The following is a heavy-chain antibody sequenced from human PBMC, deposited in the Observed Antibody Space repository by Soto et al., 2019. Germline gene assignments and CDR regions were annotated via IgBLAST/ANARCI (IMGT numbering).Heavy chain of an antibody. CDR2: IYNSGIT. V-gene: IGHV4-30-4*01. Sequence: PSETLSLTCTVSGGSISSGDYSWSWVRQSPGKGLEWIGHIYNSGITYYIPSLKSRVVISIDTSRNQFSLRLNSLTAADRAVYFCARVVTVFGVVSRFWYDPWSQGTVVTVSS. J-gene: IGHJ5*02. CDR1: GGSISSGDYS. D-gene: IGHD3-3*01. CDR3: ARVVTVFGVVSRFWYDP.